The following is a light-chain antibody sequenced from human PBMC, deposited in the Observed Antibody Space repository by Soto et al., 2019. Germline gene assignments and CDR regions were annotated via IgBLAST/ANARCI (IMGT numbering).Light chain of an antibody. CDR3: CSYTSSTTAV. CDR2: EVS. V-gene: IGLV2-14*01. J-gene: IGLJ2*01. CDR1: SSDVGRYNY. Sequence: QSALTQPASVSGSPGQSITISCTGTSSDVGRYNYVSWFQQHPGKDPKLMIFEVSTRPSGVSNRFSGSKSGNTASLTISGLQIEDEADYYCCSYTSSTTAVFGGGTKLTVL.